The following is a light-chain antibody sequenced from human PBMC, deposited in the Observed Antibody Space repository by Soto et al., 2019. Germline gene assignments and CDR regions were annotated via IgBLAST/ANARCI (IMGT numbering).Light chain of an antibody. CDR3: QQLNTLPFT. CDR2: AAS. J-gene: IGKJ5*01. Sequence: DIQMTQSPSTGSASVGDRVTITCRASQGISSWLAWYQQKPGKAPKLLIYAASSLQSGVPSRFSGSGSGTEFTLTISGLLPEDFATYHCQQLNTLPFTFGQGTLLEI. CDR1: QGISSW. V-gene: IGKV1-12*01.